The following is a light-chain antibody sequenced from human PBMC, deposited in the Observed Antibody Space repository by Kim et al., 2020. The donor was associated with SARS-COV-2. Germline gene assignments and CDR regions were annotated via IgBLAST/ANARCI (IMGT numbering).Light chain of an antibody. CDR1: SLRSDY. V-gene: IGLV3-19*01. Sequence: ALGQTVRNTCQGDSLRSDYASGYQQKPGQAPILVIYGKNSQPSGIPDRFSGSSSGNTASLTITGAQAEDEADYYCNSRDSSGNHVVFGGGTKLTVL. CDR2: GKN. J-gene: IGLJ2*01. CDR3: NSRDSSGNHVV.